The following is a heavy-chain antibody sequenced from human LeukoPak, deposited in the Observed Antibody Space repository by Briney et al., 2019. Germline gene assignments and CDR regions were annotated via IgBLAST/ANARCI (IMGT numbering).Heavy chain of an antibody. Sequence: ASVKVSCKASGYTFTSYDVNWVRQATGQGPEWIGWINPKSGDTGYAQRFQGRVTMTRNSSTNITYMELSSLRSEDTAVYYCAREDYDILSGYPGWRWFDPWGQGTQVTVSS. CDR3: AREDYDILSGYPGWRWFDP. CDR2: INPKSGDT. CDR1: GYTFTSYD. D-gene: IGHD3-9*01. V-gene: IGHV1-8*02. J-gene: IGHJ5*02.